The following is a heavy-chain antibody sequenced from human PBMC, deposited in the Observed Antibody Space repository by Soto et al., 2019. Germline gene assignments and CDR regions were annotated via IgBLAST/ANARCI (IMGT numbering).Heavy chain of an antibody. CDR1: GCSISTSSG. V-gene: IGHV4-4*02. J-gene: IGHJ4*02. CDR2: VYHSGST. CDR3: ERTSTSGTRFDY. D-gene: IGHD1-1*01. Sequence: PSETLSLTCTVSGCSISTSSGWSWVRQPPGKGLEWIGEVYHSGSTNYNPSFKSRVAMSVDKSKNQFSLKLNSVTAADTALYYCERTSTSGTRFDYWGKGSLVTVSS.